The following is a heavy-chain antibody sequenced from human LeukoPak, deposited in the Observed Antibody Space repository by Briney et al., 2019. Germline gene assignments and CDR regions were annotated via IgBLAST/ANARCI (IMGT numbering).Heavy chain of an antibody. CDR2: IRYDGSNK. J-gene: IGHJ4*02. V-gene: IGHV3-30*02. Sequence: PGGAPGLSRAASGFAFSTYGMHWGRPGPGKGGGGVAFIRYDGSNKYYADSVKGRFTISRDNSKNTLSLQMNSLRAEDTAVYYCAKERDTAMVTIDYWGQGTLVTVSS. CDR1: GFAFSTYG. CDR3: AKERDTAMVTIDY. D-gene: IGHD5-18*01.